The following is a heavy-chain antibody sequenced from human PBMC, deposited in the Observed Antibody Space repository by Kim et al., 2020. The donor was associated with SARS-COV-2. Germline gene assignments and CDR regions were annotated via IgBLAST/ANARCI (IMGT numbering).Heavy chain of an antibody. D-gene: IGHD5-18*01. Sequence: ADSVKGRFTISRDNSKNTLFLQMNRLRAEDTAVYYCASSKEIRGYSFGQTWGQGTLVTVSS. CDR3: ASSKEIRGYSFGQT. V-gene: IGHV3-33*01. J-gene: IGHJ5*02.